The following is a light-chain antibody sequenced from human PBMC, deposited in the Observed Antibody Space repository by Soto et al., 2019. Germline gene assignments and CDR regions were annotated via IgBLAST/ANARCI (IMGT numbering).Light chain of an antibody. CDR1: QSVSSN. J-gene: IGKJ2*01. CDR2: GAS. V-gene: IGKV3-15*01. Sequence: EIVMTQSPATLSVSPGERATLSCRASQSVSSNLAWYQQKPGQVPRLLIYGASTRATGIPARFSGSGSGTEFTLTISSLQSEDFTVYYCPQYNNGPYTCRQGTKLEI. CDR3: PQYNNGPYT.